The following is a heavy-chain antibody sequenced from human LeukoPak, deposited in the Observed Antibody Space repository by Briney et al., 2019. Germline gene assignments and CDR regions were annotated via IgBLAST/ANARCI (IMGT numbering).Heavy chain of an antibody. J-gene: IGHJ6*03. CDR2: ISSSSSYI. CDR3: ARYVGYYYYIDV. V-gene: IGHV3-21*01. CDR1: GFTFSSYS. Sequence: GGSLRLSCAASGFTFSSYSMNWVRQAPGKGLEWVSSISSSSSYIYYADSVKGRFTISRDNAKNSLYLQMNSLRAEDTAVYYCARYVGYYYYIDVWGKGTTVTVSS. D-gene: IGHD3-16*01.